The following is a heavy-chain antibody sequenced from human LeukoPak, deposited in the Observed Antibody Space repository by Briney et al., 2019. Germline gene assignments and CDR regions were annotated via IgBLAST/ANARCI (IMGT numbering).Heavy chain of an antibody. J-gene: IGHJ5*02. D-gene: IGHD6-13*01. V-gene: IGHV3-7*04. CDR2: IKQDGSEK. Sequence: GGSLRLSCAASGLTFTTYWMSWVRQAPGKGLEWVANIKQDGSEKYYMDSVKRRFTISRDNAKTSLYLQMSSLRAEDTAVYYCARVAAAVPDQWGQGTLVTVSS. CDR3: ARVAAAVPDQ. CDR1: GLTFTTYW.